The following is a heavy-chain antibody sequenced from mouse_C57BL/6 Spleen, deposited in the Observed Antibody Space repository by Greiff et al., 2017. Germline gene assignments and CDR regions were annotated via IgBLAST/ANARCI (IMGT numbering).Heavy chain of an antibody. D-gene: IGHD3-3*01. J-gene: IGHJ2*01. CDR3: ARLGDSLDY. V-gene: IGHV5-12*01. Sequence: EVKLVESGGGLVQPGGSLKLSCAASGFTFSDYYMYWVRQTPEKRLEWVAYISNGGGSTYYPDTVKGRFTISRDNAKNTLYLQMSRLKSEDTAMYYCARLGDSLDYWGQGTTLTVSS. CDR2: ISNGGGST. CDR1: GFTFSDYY.